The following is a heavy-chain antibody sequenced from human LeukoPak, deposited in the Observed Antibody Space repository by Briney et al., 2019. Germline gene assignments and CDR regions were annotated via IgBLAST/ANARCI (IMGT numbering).Heavy chain of an antibody. D-gene: IGHD1-26*01. CDR2: ISPGGVT. V-gene: IGHV4-34*01. J-gene: IGHJ4*02. Sequence: SETLSLTCAVSGGSFSSYYWSWVRQPPGKGPEWIGEISPGGVTHYNPSLESRITVSLDTSKNQVSLNLSSVTAADTAVYYCARLSIVGGSFFDCWGQGSLVTVSS. CDR3: ARLSIVGGSFFDC. CDR1: GGSFSSYY.